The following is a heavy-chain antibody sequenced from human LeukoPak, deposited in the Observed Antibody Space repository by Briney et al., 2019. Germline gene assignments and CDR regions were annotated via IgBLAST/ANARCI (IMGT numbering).Heavy chain of an antibody. V-gene: IGHV3-23*01. CDR3: ASESPSSSSRTLDY. CDR2: ITGSGGST. D-gene: IGHD2-2*01. CDR1: GFTFSNFA. J-gene: IGHJ4*02. Sequence: GGSLRLSCAASGFTFSNFAMSWVRQAPGKGLEWVSTITGSGGSTYYADSVKGRFTISRDNSKNTLYLQMNTLRAEDTAVYYCASESPSSSSRTLDYWGQGTLVTVSS.